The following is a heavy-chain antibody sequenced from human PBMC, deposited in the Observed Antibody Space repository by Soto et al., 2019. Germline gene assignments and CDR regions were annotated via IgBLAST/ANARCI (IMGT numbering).Heavy chain of an antibody. CDR2: INHSGST. D-gene: IGHD5-18*01. CDR3: AREGYSYGYDYYYYYGMDV. Sequence: SETLSLTCAVYGGSFSGYYWSWIRQPPGKGLEWIGEINHSGSTNYNPSLKSRVTISVDTSKNQFSLKLSSVTAADTAVYYCAREGYSYGYDYYYYYGMDVWGQGTTVT. J-gene: IGHJ6*02. V-gene: IGHV4-34*01. CDR1: GGSFSGYY.